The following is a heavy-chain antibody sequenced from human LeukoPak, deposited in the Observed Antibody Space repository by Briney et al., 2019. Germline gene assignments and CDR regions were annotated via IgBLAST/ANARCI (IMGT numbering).Heavy chain of an antibody. CDR1: GFTFSSYA. CDR2: ISGSGGNT. V-gene: IGHV3-23*01. D-gene: IGHD3-3*01. CDR3: ATMGYDFWSGYWPDY. Sequence: GGSLRLSCAASGFTFSSYAMSWVRQAPGKGLEWVSTISGSGGNTDYADSVKGRFTISRDNSKNTLYLQMDSLGAEDTAEYYCATMGYDFWSGYWPDYWGQGTLVTVSS. J-gene: IGHJ4*02.